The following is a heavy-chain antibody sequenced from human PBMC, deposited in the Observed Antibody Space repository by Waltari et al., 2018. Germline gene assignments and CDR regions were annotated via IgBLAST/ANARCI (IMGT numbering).Heavy chain of an antibody. CDR1: GGSISSGSYY. Sequence: QVQLQESGPGLVKPSQTLSLTCTVSGGSISSGSYYWSWIRQPAGKGLEWIGYIYTSGSTNYNRSLKSRVTIAVDTSKNQVSLKLSSVTAADTAVYYCARGDDYGDFGDYWGQGTLVTVSS. CDR3: ARGDDYGDFGDY. D-gene: IGHD4-17*01. J-gene: IGHJ4*02. V-gene: IGHV4-61*09. CDR2: IYTSGST.